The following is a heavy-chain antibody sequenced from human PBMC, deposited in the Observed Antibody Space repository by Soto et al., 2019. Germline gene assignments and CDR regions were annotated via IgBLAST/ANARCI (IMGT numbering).Heavy chain of an antibody. J-gene: IGHJ5*02. CDR2: TYFRSKWYN. CDR1: GASVSSNTAS. D-gene: IGHD5-12*01. CDR3: AKGDNLGPKTGYAFYP. V-gene: IGHV6-1*01. Sequence: QVQLQQSGPVLVKPSQTLSLTCAISGASVSSNTASWNWIRQSPSRGLEWLGRTYFRSKWYNDYAVSVKSRIIINPDTSNNQCSLQLNSVTPEDTAVYFCAKGDNLGPKTGYAFYPWGQGIMVTVSS.